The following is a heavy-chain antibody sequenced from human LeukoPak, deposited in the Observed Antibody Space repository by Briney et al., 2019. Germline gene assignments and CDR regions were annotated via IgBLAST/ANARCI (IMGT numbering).Heavy chain of an antibody. V-gene: IGHV3-13*01. D-gene: IGHD4-17*01. CDR3: ARLRSVAFDI. Sequence: PGGSLRLSCAASGFTSSSSDMHWVRQATGKGLEWVSAIGTAGDTYYPGSVKGRFTISRENAKSSLYLQMNSLRAGDTAVYYCARLRSVAFDIWGQGTMVTVSS. J-gene: IGHJ3*02. CDR2: IGTAGDT. CDR1: GFTSSSSD.